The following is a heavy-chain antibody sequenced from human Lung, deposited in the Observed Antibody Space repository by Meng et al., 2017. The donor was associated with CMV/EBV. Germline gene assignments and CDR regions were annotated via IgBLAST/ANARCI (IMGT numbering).Heavy chain of an antibody. D-gene: IGHD1-1*01. J-gene: IGHJ4*02. V-gene: IGHV1-2*02. CDR2: IIPYSGAT. CDR3: AREGSVHLTTFEF. Sequence: SXXVSXXTSGYTFAGYYMNWVRQAPGQGLEWIGWIIPYSGATEYAQKFRGRVTMTRDTSTSTAYMELTSLTSDDSAVYFCAREGSVHLTTFEFWGQGTLVTVSS. CDR1: GYTFAGYY.